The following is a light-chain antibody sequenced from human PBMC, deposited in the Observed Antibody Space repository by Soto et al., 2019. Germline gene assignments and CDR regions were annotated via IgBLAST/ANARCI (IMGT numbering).Light chain of an antibody. CDR2: LGS. Sequence: DLVMTQSPLSLPVTPGEPASISCRCSQSLLHSNGYNYLDWYLQKPGQSPQLLIYLGSNRASGVPDRFSGSGSGTDFTLKISRVEAEDVGVYYCMQALQTPPTFGQGTRLEIK. J-gene: IGKJ5*01. CDR1: QSLLHSNGYNY. CDR3: MQALQTPPT. V-gene: IGKV2-28*01.